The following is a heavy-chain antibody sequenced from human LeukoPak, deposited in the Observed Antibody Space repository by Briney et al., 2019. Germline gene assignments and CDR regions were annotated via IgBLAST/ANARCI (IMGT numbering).Heavy chain of an antibody. D-gene: IGHD6-13*01. V-gene: IGHV3-30-3*01. CDR3: ARDRVGMAAAGTGPEIFDY. Sequence: GGSLRLSCAASGFTFSSYAMHWVRQAPGKGLEWVAVISYDGSNKYYADPVKGRFTISRDNSKNTLYLQMNSLRAEDTAVYYCARDRVGMAAAGTGPEIFDYWGQGTLVTVSS. CDR1: GFTFSSYA. J-gene: IGHJ4*02. CDR2: ISYDGSNK.